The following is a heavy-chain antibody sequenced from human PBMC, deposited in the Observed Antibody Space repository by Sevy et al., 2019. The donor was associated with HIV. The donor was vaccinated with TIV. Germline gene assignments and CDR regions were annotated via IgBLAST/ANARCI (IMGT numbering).Heavy chain of an antibody. CDR2: ISYDGSNK. D-gene: IGHD6-19*01. CDR3: ARPQEWLVPQYYFDY. V-gene: IGHV3-30-3*01. CDR1: GFTFSSYA. J-gene: IGHJ4*02. Sequence: GGSLRLSCAASGFTFSSYAMHWVRQAPGKGLEWVVVISYDGSNKYYADSVKGRFTISRDNSKNTLYLQMNSLRAEDTAVYYCARPQEWLVPQYYFDYWGQGTLVTVSS.